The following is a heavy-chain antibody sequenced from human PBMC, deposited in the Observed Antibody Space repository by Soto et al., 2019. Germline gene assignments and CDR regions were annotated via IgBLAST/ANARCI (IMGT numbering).Heavy chain of an antibody. CDR2: ISYDGSHK. J-gene: IGHJ4*02. Sequence: GASLRLSCAASGFSFSIYGMYWVRQAPGKGLEWVAAISYDGSHKYYADSVKGRFTISRDNSKNTLFLQMNSLRAEDTAVYYCAKPYSGSPPKNFDYWGQGTLVTVSS. CDR3: AKPYSGSPPKNFDY. D-gene: IGHD1-26*01. CDR1: GFSFSIYG. V-gene: IGHV3-30*18.